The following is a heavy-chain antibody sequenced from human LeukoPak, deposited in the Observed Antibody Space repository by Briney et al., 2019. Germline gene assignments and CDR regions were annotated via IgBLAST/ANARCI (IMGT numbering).Heavy chain of an antibody. CDR1: GYSFSIFG. D-gene: IGHD3-10*01. CDR3: ARGGYYGSGSFPDC. J-gene: IGHJ4*02. CDR2: ISAYNGDT. Sequence: ASVKVSSKASGYSFSIFGINWVRQAPGQGLEWMGWISAYNGDTNYAQNLQGRVTMTTDTSTSTAYMDLRSLRSDDTAVYYCARGGYYGSGSFPDCWGQGTLVTVSS. V-gene: IGHV1-18*01.